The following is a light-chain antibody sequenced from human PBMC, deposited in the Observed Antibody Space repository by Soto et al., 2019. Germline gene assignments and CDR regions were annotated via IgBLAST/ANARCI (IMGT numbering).Light chain of an antibody. Sequence: DIVLTQSPGTLSLSPGERATLSCRASQIISSTYLGWYQQKPVQAPRLLIYGASSRATGIPDRFSGSGSGTDFTLTISRLEPEDFAVYYCQHYGTSLYTFGQGTKLEIK. CDR1: QIISSTY. CDR2: GAS. CDR3: QHYGTSLYT. J-gene: IGKJ2*01. V-gene: IGKV3-20*01.